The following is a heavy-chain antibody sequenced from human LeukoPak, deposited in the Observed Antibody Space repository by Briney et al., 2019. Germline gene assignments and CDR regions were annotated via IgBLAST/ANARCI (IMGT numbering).Heavy chain of an antibody. CDR1: GFSFESYA. CDR2: ITNSSTYT. J-gene: IGHJ4*02. CDR3: ARHYDILTTAGVGF. Sequence: GGSLRLSCAASGFSFESYAMNWVRQAPGKGLEWLSSITNSSTYTYYADSVKGRFAIFRDNAKNSLYLQMKSLRAEDTAVYYCARHYDILTTAGVGFWGQGTLLTVSS. V-gene: IGHV3-21*01. D-gene: IGHD3-9*01.